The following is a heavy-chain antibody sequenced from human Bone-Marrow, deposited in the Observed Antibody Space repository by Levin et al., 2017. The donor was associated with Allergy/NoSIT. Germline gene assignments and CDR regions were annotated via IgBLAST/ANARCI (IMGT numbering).Heavy chain of an antibody. CDR1: GFTFSSYG. Sequence: GGSLRLSCAASGFTFSSYGMHWVRQAPGKGLEWVAVISYDGSNKYYADSVKGRFTISRDNSKNTLYLQMNSLRAEDTAVYYCAKDPHPQYLQQQLVHVHYYYGMDVWGQGTTVTVSS. CDR2: ISYDGSNK. CDR3: AKDPHPQYLQQQLVHVHYYYGMDV. D-gene: IGHD6-13*01. J-gene: IGHJ6*02. V-gene: IGHV3-30*18.